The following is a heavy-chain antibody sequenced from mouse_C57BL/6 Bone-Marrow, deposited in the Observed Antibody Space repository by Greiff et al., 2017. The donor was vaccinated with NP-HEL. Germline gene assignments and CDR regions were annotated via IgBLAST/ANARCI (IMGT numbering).Heavy chain of an antibody. CDR2: INPNNGGT. Sequence: VQLQQSGPELVKPGASVKISCKASGYTFTDYYMNWVKQSHGKSLEWIGDINPNNGGTSYNQKFKGKATLTVDKSSSTAYMELRSLTSEDSAVYYCARWGITTVVATEYFDVWGTGTTVTVSS. CDR1: GYTFTDYY. V-gene: IGHV1-26*01. J-gene: IGHJ1*03. D-gene: IGHD1-1*01. CDR3: ARWGITTVVATEYFDV.